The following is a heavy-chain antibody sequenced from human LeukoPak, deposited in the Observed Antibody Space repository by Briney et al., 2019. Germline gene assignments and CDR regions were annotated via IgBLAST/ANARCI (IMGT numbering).Heavy chain of an antibody. CDR2: IIPIFGTA. J-gene: IGHJ4*02. CDR3: ARMPLPAGTIEDY. Sequence: SVKVSCKASGGTFSSYAISWVRQAPGQGLEWMGRIIPIFGTANYAQKFQGRVTITTDEATSTAYMELSSLRSEDTAVYYCARMPLPAGTIEDYWGQGTLVTVSS. D-gene: IGHD6-13*01. CDR1: GGTFSSYA. V-gene: IGHV1-69*05.